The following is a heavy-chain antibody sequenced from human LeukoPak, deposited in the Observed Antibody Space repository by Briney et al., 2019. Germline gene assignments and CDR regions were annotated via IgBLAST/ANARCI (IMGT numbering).Heavy chain of an antibody. Sequence: ASVTVSCTASGGTFSSYAISWVRQAPGQGLEWMGGIIPIFGTANYAQKFQGRVTITADESTSTAYMELSSLRSEDTAVYYCARDQPPDRQLWFVDTKGYWFDPWGQGTLVTVSS. CDR3: ARDQPPDRQLWFVDTKGYWFDP. D-gene: IGHD5-18*01. CDR1: GGTFSSYA. CDR2: IIPIFGTA. J-gene: IGHJ5*02. V-gene: IGHV1-69*13.